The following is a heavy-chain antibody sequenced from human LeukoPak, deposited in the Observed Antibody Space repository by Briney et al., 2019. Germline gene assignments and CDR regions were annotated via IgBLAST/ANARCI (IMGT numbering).Heavy chain of an antibody. CDR1: GAFISTGDYY. CDR2: IYFSGTT. D-gene: IGHD3-16*02. V-gene: IGHV4-30-4*01. CDR3: ARGPNYVWGSYQYFDY. Sequence: PSQTLSLTCIASGAFISTGDYYWSWIRQSPEKGLEWIGYIYFSGTTSYNPSLKSRVTISVDTSRNQFSLKLTSVTAADTAVYYCARGPNYVWGSYQYFDYWGQGTLVTVSS. J-gene: IGHJ4*02.